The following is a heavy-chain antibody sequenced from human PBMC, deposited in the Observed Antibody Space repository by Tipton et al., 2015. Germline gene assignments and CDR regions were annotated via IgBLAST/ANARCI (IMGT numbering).Heavy chain of an antibody. D-gene: IGHD3-22*01. CDR3: AREPHYYDRSGYYYFDS. Sequence: SLRLSCAASGFTFSSYSMNWVRQAPGKGLKWVAVIWYDGANKYYAESVKGRFTISRDNSKNMVYLQMNSLRVEDTGVYYCAREPHYYDRSGYYYFDSWGQGTLVTVSS. V-gene: IGHV3-33*08. CDR1: GFTFSSYS. J-gene: IGHJ4*02. CDR2: IWYDGANK.